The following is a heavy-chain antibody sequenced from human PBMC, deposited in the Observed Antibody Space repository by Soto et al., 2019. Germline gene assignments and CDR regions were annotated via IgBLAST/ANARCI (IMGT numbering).Heavy chain of an antibody. J-gene: IGHJ4*02. V-gene: IGHV4-34*01. Sequence: SETLSLTCAVYGGSFSGYYWSWIRQPPGKGLEWIGEINHSGSTNYNPSLKSRVTISVDTSKNQFSLKLSSVTAADTAVYYCARGGYSGYFDYWGQGTLVTVSS. CDR2: INHSGST. D-gene: IGHD5-12*01. CDR3: ARGGYSGYFDY. CDR1: GGSFSGYY.